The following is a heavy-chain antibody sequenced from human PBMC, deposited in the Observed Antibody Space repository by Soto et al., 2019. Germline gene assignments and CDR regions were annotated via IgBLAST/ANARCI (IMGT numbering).Heavy chain of an antibody. D-gene: IGHD6-19*01. CDR3: AKDQKDSSGWTPSSHRYYMDV. Sequence: QVQLVESGGGVVQPGRSLRLSCAASGFTFSSYGMHWVRQAPGKGLEWVAVISYDGSNKYYADSVKGRFTISRDNSKTTLYLQMNSLRAEDTAVYYCAKDQKDSSGWTPSSHRYYMDVWGKGTTVTVSS. CDR2: ISYDGSNK. V-gene: IGHV3-30*18. CDR1: GFTFSSYG. J-gene: IGHJ6*03.